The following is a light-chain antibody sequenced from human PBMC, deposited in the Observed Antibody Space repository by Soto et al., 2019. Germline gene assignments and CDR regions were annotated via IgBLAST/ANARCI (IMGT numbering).Light chain of an antibody. CDR3: QQSYSTPSIT. J-gene: IGKJ5*01. CDR2: AAS. CDR1: QNINKY. Sequence: DIQMTQSPSSLSASVGDRVTITCRASQNINKYLNWYQQKPGKAPKLLIYAASSLQSGVPSRFSGSGSGTDFTLTISSLQPEDFATYYCQQSYSTPSITFGQGTRLEIK. V-gene: IGKV1-39*01.